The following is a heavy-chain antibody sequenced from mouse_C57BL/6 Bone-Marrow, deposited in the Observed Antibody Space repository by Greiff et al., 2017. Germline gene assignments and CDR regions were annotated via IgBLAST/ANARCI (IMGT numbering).Heavy chain of an antibody. D-gene: IGHD2-4*01. J-gene: IGHJ3*01. V-gene: IGHV1-69*01. CDR2: IDPSDSYT. CDR3: ALYDYDEAWFAY. Sequence: QVQLQQPGAELVMPGASVKLSCKASGYTFTSYWMHWVKQRPGPGLEWIGEIDPSDSYTNYNQKFKGKSTLTVDKSSSTAYMQLSSLTSEDSAVYYCALYDYDEAWFAYWGQETLVTVSA. CDR1: GYTFTSYW.